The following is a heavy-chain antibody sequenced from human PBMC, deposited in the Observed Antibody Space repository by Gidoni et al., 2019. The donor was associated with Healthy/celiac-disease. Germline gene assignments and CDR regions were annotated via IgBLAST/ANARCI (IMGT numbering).Heavy chain of an antibody. CDR1: GYTFTGYY. J-gene: IGHJ5*02. CDR2: INPNSGGT. Sequence: QVQLVQSGAEVKKPGASVKVACKASGYTFTGYYMHWVRQAPGQGLEWMGWINPNSGGTNYAQKFQGWVTMTRDTSISTAYMELSRLRSDDTAVYYCARSMTVWGSSYRVNWFDPWGQGTLVTVSS. D-gene: IGHD3-16*01. V-gene: IGHV1-2*04. CDR3: ARSMTVWGSSYRVNWFDP.